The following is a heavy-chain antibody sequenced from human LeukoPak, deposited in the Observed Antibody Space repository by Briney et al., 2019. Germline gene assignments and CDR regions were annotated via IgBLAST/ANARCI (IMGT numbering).Heavy chain of an antibody. V-gene: IGHV4-4*02. CDR3: ARDRGYSYGSFDY. D-gene: IGHD5-18*01. CDR2: IYHSGST. Sequence: SGTLSLTCAVSGGSISSNNWWWWVRPPPGKGLGWSGEIYHSGSTNYNPSLKSRVTISVDKSKNQFSLKLSSVTAADTAVYYCARDRGYSYGSFDYWGQGTLVTVSS. J-gene: IGHJ4*02. CDR1: GGSISSNNW.